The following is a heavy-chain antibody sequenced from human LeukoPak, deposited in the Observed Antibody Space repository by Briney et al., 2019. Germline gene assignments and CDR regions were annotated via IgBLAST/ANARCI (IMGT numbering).Heavy chain of an antibody. J-gene: IGHJ4*02. Sequence: GGSLRLSCAASGFSFSSYAMTWVRQAPGKGLEWVSYISSSSITHYADSVKGRFTISRDNAKNSLYLQMNSLRADDTAVYYCARDYYGDYYFDYWGQGTLVTVSS. CDR1: GFSFSSYA. D-gene: IGHD4-17*01. CDR2: ISSSSIT. CDR3: ARDYYGDYYFDY. V-gene: IGHV3-48*01.